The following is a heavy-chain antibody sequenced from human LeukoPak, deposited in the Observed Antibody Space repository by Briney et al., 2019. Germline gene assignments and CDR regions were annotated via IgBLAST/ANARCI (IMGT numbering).Heavy chain of an antibody. Sequence: GSLRLSCAASGFTFSSYSMNWIRQPPGKGLEWIGEINHSGSANYNPSLKSRVTISVDTSKNQFSLKLSSVTAADTAVYYCARSIAAGYGMDVWGQGTTVTVSS. CDR3: ARSIAAGYGMDV. CDR2: INHSGSA. D-gene: IGHD6-6*01. J-gene: IGHJ6*02. V-gene: IGHV4-34*01. CDR1: GFTFSSYS.